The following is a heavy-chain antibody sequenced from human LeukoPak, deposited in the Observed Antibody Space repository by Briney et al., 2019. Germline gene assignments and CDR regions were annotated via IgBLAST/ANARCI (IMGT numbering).Heavy chain of an antibody. CDR2: INPNSGGT. CDR3: TRDRGYDYFFDY. V-gene: IGHV1-2*06. Sequence: ASVKVSCTASGYTFTGYYMHWVRPAPGQGLEWMGRINPNSGGTNYAQKFQGRVTMTRDTSISTAYMELSRLRSDDTAVYYCTRDRGYDYFFDYWGQGTLVTVSS. J-gene: IGHJ4*02. D-gene: IGHD5-12*01. CDR1: GYTFTGYY.